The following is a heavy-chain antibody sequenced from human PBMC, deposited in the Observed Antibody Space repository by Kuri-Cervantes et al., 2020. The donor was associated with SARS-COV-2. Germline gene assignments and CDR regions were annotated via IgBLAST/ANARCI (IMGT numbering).Heavy chain of an antibody. CDR3: ARASTTIYGVLIALFSSNAFGI. D-gene: IGHD3-3*01. Sequence: GSLRLSCAASGFTFSSYAMSWVRQAPGKGLEWIGEINHSGSANYSPSLKGRVTISVDTSKNQFSLRLSSVTAADTGVYYCARASTTIYGVLIALFSSNAFGIWGQGTMVTVSS. V-gene: IGHV4-34*01. J-gene: IGHJ3*02. CDR2: INHSGSA. CDR1: GFTFSSYA.